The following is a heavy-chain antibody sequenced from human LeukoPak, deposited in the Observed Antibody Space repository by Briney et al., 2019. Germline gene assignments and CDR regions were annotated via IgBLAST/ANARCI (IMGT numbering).Heavy chain of an antibody. Sequence: GGSLRLSCAASGFTFSSYAMSWVRQAPGKGLEWVSAISGSGGSTYYADSVKGRFTISRDNSKNTLYLQMNSLRAEDTAVYSCAREGGPYSSSWYAYFQHWGQGTLVTVSS. V-gene: IGHV3-23*01. CDR2: ISGSGGST. D-gene: IGHD6-13*01. J-gene: IGHJ1*01. CDR1: GFTFSSYA. CDR3: AREGGPYSSSWYAYFQH.